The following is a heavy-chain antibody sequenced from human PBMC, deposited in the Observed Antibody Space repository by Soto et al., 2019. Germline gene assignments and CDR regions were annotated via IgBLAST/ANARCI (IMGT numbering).Heavy chain of an antibody. J-gene: IGHJ5*02. D-gene: IGHD6-13*01. CDR1: GGTFSNYA. Sequence: SVKVSCKASGGTFSNYAITWVRQAPGQGLEWMGGIIPFFGTTNYAQKFQGRVTITADESTGTAYMGLNSLRSDDTAVYYCARSMTAAGHNWFDPWGQGTLVTVSS. CDR2: IIPFFGTT. CDR3: ARSMTAAGHNWFDP. V-gene: IGHV1-69*13.